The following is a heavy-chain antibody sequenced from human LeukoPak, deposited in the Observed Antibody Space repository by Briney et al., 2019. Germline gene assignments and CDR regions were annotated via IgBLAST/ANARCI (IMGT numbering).Heavy chain of an antibody. Sequence: PSETLSPTCNVSGGSISSTSYSWGWIRQPPGKGLEWIGSIYYGGSTDYNPSLQSRVTISVDTSKNQLSLRVSSVTASDTAVYYCARRRYISGQIDYWGQGTLVTVSS. D-gene: IGHD6-19*01. CDR2: IYYGGST. V-gene: IGHV4-39*07. CDR1: GGSISSTSYS. J-gene: IGHJ4*02. CDR3: ARRRYISGQIDY.